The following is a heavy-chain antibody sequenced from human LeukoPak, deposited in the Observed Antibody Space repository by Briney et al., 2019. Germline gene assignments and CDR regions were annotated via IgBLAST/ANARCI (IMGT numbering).Heavy chain of an antibody. CDR3: ARDWAIAAAGDY. CDR2: INPDGGST. J-gene: IGHJ4*02. Sequence: GASVKVSCKASGYTFTSYYIHWVRQAPGQGLEWMGIINPDGGSTRYSQKFQGRVTLTSDTSTSTVYMELSSLRFDDTAVYYCARDWAIAAAGDYWGQGTLVTVSS. CDR1: GYTFTSYY. V-gene: IGHV1-46*01. D-gene: IGHD6-25*01.